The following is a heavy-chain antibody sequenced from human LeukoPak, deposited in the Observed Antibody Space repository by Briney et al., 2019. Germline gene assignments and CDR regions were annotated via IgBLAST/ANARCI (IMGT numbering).Heavy chain of an antibody. D-gene: IGHD5-18*01. J-gene: IGHJ4*02. Sequence: SVKVSCKASGGTFSGYAISWVRQAPGQGLEWMGGIIPIFGTANYAQKFQGRVTITTDESTSTAYMELSSLRSEDTAVYYCACSGYSYDNFDYWGQGTLVTVSS. CDR1: GGTFSGYA. CDR3: ACSGYSYDNFDY. CDR2: IIPIFGTA. V-gene: IGHV1-69*05.